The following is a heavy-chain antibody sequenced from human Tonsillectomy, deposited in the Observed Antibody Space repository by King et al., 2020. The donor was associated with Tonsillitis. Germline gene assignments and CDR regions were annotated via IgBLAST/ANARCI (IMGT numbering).Heavy chain of an antibody. D-gene: IGHD2-2*02. CDR1: GYTFIGYY. CDR3: ARERADSYYTYYYGMDV. Sequence: QLVQSGAEVKKPGASVKVSCKASGYTFIGYYIHWVRQAPGQGLEWMGWINPNSGGTNDAQKFQGRVTMTRDTSISTAYMEVSRLRSDDTAVYYCARERADSYYTYYYGMDVWGQGTTVTVSS. CDR2: INPNSGGT. V-gene: IGHV1-2*02. J-gene: IGHJ6*02.